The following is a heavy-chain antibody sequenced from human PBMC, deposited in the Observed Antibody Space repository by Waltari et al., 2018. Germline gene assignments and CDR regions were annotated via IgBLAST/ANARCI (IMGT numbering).Heavy chain of an antibody. D-gene: IGHD4-17*01. V-gene: IGHV3-30*02. CDR1: GFTFSSYG. J-gene: IGHJ6*02. Sequence: QVQLVESGGGVVQPGGSLRLSCAASGFTFSSYGMHWVRPAPGKGLEWVAFIRYDGSNKYYADSVKGRFTISRDNSKNTLYLQMNSLRAEDTAVYYCAKGLTPYGDYGGYYYYYGMDVWGQGTTVTVSS. CDR2: IRYDGSNK. CDR3: AKGLTPYGDYGGYYYYYGMDV.